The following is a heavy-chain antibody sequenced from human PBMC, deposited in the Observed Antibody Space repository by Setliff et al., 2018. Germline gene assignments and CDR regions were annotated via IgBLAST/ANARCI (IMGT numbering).Heavy chain of an antibody. CDR1: GGSISSGSYY. V-gene: IGHV4-39*01. D-gene: IGHD5-18*01. CDR2: ISHDGVT. CDR3: ARVPRFTDTRNAFDI. J-gene: IGHJ3*02. Sequence: PSETLSLTCTVSGGSISSGSYYWSWVRQSPGKGLEWIGSISHDGVTYFNPSLARRVTISVDTPKNQFALKLNSMTAVDTAVYYCARVPRFTDTRNAFDIWGQGTMVTVSS.